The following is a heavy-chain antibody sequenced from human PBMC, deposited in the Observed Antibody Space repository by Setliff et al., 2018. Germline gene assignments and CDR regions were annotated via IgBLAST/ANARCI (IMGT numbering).Heavy chain of an antibody. V-gene: IGHV1-69*05. CDR1: GGTFSSYG. CDR3: AREGVDTRSSTDYRYYMDV. CDR2: TIPIFGST. J-gene: IGHJ6*03. Sequence: SVKVSCKASGGTFSSYGISWVRQAPGQGLEWMGGTIPIFGSTNYAQKFQDRVTIITDESTSTAYMELRSLRTEDTVVYYCAREGVDTRSSTDYRYYMDVWG. D-gene: IGHD5-18*01.